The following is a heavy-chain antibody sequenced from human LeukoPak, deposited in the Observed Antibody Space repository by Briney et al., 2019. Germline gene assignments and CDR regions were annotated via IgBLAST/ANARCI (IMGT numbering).Heavy chain of an antibody. J-gene: IGHJ4*02. Sequence: GGSLRLSCAASGFTFSSYAMTWVRQAPGKGLEWVSVMSGSGGHTYYADSVKGRFTISRDNSKNMLYLQMNSLRADDTAVYYCGKDQNVAAAGVPYDYWGQGTLVTVSS. CDR3: GKDQNVAAAGVPYDY. CDR1: GFTFSSYA. V-gene: IGHV3-23*01. CDR2: MSGSGGHT. D-gene: IGHD6-13*01.